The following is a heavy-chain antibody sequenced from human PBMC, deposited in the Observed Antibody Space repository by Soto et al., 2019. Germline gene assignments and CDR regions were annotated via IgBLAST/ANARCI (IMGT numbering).Heavy chain of an antibody. J-gene: IGHJ3*02. Sequence: PSETLSLTCTVSGGSISSYYWSWIRQPPGKGLEWIGYIYYSGSTNYNPSLKSRVTISVDTSKNQFSLKLSSVTAADTAVYYCARGYYDYVWGSYRYGPGAFDIWGQGTMVTVS. CDR3: ARGYYDYVWGSYRYGPGAFDI. V-gene: IGHV4-59*01. CDR2: IYYSGST. CDR1: GGSISSYY. D-gene: IGHD3-16*02.